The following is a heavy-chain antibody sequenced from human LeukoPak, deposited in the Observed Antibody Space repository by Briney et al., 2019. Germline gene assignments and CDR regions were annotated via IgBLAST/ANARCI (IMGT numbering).Heavy chain of an antibody. D-gene: IGHD3-22*01. J-gene: IGHJ3*02. CDR3: AKITMIVVAPGAFDI. CDR1: GFTFSSYA. Sequence: VRSLRLSCAASGFTFSSYAMSWVRQAPGNGLDWVSAMNGSGGSTYYADPVKGRLTISRDNSKNTLYLQMNSLRAEDTAVYYCAKITMIVVAPGAFDIWGQGTMVTVSS. V-gene: IGHV3-23*01. CDR2: MNGSGGST.